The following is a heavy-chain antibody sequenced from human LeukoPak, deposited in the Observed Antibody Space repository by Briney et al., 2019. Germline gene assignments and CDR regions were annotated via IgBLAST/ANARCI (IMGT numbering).Heavy chain of an antibody. CDR3: HVLLWFGELLFMDY. CDR2: IYDSGRD. J-gene: IGHJ4*02. V-gene: IGHV4-59*08. D-gene: IGHD3-10*01. Sequence: SETLSLTCTVSGVSINSHYWSWIRQQPREGLEWSGFIYDSGRDNYKSPLKSRVTMTVDTSKNQFSLKLSSVTAANTAVYYCHVLLWFGELLFMDYWGQRTLVTVSS. CDR1: GVSINSHY.